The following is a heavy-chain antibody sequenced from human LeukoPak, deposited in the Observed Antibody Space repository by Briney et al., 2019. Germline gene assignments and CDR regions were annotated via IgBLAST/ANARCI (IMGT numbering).Heavy chain of an antibody. Sequence: GGSLRLSCAASAFSLNAYNMNWVRQAPGKGLEWVSSISSSSSYIYYADSVKGRFTISRDNAKNSLYLQMNSLRAEDTAVYYCASGRPGAFDIWGQGTMVTVSS. V-gene: IGHV3-21*01. CDR1: AFSLNAYN. CDR3: ASGRPGAFDI. J-gene: IGHJ3*02. CDR2: ISSSSSYI.